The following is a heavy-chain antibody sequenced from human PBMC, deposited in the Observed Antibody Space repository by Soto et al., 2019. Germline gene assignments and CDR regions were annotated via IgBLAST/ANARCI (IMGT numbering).Heavy chain of an antibody. J-gene: IGHJ1*01. CDR3: AKDQGDVWSGKSLFQH. V-gene: IGHV3-23*01. CDR1: GFIFNSYA. Sequence: EVQLLESGGGLVQPGGSLRLSCAASGFIFNSYAMSWVRQAPGKGLVWVSSISDSGFSTYHADSVKGRFTISRDNSKNTLYLQMNSLRAEDTAVYYCAKDQGDVWSGKSLFQHWGQGTLVTVSS. CDR2: ISDSGFST. D-gene: IGHD3-3*01.